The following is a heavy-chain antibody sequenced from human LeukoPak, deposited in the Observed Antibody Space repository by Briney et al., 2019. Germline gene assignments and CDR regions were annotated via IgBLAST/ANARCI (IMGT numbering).Heavy chain of an antibody. Sequence: GGTLRLSCAASGFTFSSYSMNWVRQAPGKGLDWVSSISSSSSYIYYADSVKGRFTISRDKAKNSLYLQMNSLRAEDTAVYYCARGQTHYYDSSGYSLDYWGQGTLVTVSS. D-gene: IGHD3-22*01. CDR2: ISSSSSYI. CDR3: ARGQTHYYDSSGYSLDY. V-gene: IGHV3-21*01. CDR1: GFTFSSYS. J-gene: IGHJ4*02.